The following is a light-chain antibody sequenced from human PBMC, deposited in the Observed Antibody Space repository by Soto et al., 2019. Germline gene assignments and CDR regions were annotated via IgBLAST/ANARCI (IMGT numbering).Light chain of an antibody. Sequence: EILLTPSPGTLSLSPVERATLSCRASQSVSSRYLAWYQQKPGQAPRLLIYGASSRATGIPDRFSGSGSGTDFTLTISSLEPEDFAVYYCQLSQQRSDWPPITFGQGTRLEI. V-gene: IGKV3-20*01. J-gene: IGKJ5*01. CDR1: QSVSSRY. CDR2: GAS. CDR3: QLSQQRSDWPPIT.